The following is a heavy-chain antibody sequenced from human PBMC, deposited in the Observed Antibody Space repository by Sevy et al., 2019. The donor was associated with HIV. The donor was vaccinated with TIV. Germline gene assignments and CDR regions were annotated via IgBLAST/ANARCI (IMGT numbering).Heavy chain of an antibody. D-gene: IGHD6-19*01. J-gene: IGHJ4*02. CDR1: GGSISSYC. Sequence: SETLSLTCTVSGGSISSYCWSWIRQPAGKGLEWIGRIYASGSTSYNPSLKSRVTMSLDTFKNQFSLNLNSVTAADTAVYYCASSSIAVAGGTFDHWGQGTLVTVSS. CDR3: ASSSIAVAGGTFDH. CDR2: IYASGST. V-gene: IGHV4-4*07.